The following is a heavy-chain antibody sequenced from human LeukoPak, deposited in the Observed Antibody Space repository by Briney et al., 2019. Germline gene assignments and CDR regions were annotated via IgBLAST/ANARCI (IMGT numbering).Heavy chain of an antibody. CDR1: GFTFNSYS. J-gene: IGHJ6*02. Sequence: PGGSLRLSCAASGFTFNSYSMNWVRQAPGKGLEWVSFITSSSSIIYYADSVKGRFTISRDNAKNSLFLQMNTLRAEDTAVYYCARDPYSSTWSYGMDVWGQGTTVTVSS. CDR2: ITSSSSII. CDR3: ARDPYSSTWSYGMDV. D-gene: IGHD6-6*01. V-gene: IGHV3-48*04.